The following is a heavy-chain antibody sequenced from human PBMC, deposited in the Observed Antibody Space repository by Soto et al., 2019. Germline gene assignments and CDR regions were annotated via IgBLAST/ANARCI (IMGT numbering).Heavy chain of an antibody. CDR1: SGSISSSNW. CDR3: ARQGPRRNYYYYYMDV. J-gene: IGHJ6*03. CDR2: IYYSGST. V-gene: IGHV4-39*01. Sequence: PSETLSLTCAVSSGSISSSNWWSWVRQPPGKGLEWIGSIYYSGSTYYNPSLKSRVTISVDTSKNQFSLKLSSVTAADTAVYYCARQGPRRNYYYYYMDVWGKGTTVTVSS.